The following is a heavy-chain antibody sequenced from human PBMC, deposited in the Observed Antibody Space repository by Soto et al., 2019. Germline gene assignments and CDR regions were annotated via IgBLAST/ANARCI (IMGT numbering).Heavy chain of an antibody. D-gene: IGHD1-20*01. CDR2: ISGSGGTT. J-gene: IGHJ4*02. CDR1: GFTFSSYA. Sequence: GGSLRLSCAASGFTFSSYAMSWVRQAPGKGLEWVSAISGSGGTTYSADSVKGRFTISRDNSKNTLYLQMNSLRAEDTAVYYCAKLYNWNDGGTNYWGQGTLVTVSS. V-gene: IGHV3-23*01. CDR3: AKLYNWNDGGTNY.